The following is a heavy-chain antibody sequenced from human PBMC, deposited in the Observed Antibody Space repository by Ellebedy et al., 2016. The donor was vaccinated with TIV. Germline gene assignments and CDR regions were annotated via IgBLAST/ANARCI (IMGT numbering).Heavy chain of an antibody. D-gene: IGHD2-21*02. V-gene: IGHV4-61*08. J-gene: IGHJ4*02. CDR1: GGSISSGGYY. Sequence: SETLSLTCTVSGGSISSGGYYWSWIRQHPGKGLEWIGYIYYSGSTNYNPSLKSRVTISVDTSKNQFSLKLSPVTAADTAVYYCARSNCGGDCYSFDYWGQGTLVTVSS. CDR2: IYYSGST. CDR3: ARSNCGGDCYSFDY.